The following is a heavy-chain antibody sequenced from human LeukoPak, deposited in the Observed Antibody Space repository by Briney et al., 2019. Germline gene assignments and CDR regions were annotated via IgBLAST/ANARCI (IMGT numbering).Heavy chain of an antibody. CDR3: ARDRESYDFWSGSPYYYGMDV. D-gene: IGHD3-3*01. J-gene: IGHJ6*02. CDR2: TNPSGGST. CDR1: GYTFTSYY. V-gene: IGHV1-46*01. Sequence: ASVKVSCKASGYTFTSYYMHWVRQAPGQGLEWMGITNPSGGSTSYAQKFQGRVTMTRDTSTSTVYMELSSLRSEDTAVYYCARDRESYDFWSGSPYYYGMDVWGQGTTVTVSS.